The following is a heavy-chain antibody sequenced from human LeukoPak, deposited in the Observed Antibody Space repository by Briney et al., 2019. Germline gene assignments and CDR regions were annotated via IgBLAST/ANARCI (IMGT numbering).Heavy chain of an antibody. J-gene: IGHJ3*02. D-gene: IGHD2-15*01. CDR2: IYYSGST. Sequence: PSETLSLTCTVSGGSISRGDYYWSWIRQPPGKGLEWIGYIYYSGSTYYNPSLKSRVTISVDTSKNQFSLKLSSVTAADTAVYYCARDPSAWWQRLNAFDIWGQGTMVTVSS. CDR3: ARDPSAWWQRLNAFDI. V-gene: IGHV4-30-4*08. CDR1: GGSISRGDYY.